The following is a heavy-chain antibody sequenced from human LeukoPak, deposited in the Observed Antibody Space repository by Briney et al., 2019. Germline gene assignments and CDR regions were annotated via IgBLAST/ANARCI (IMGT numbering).Heavy chain of an antibody. CDR1: GFIFSSYE. CDR3: ARDLFPSTTAYFDY. D-gene: IGHD4-11*01. J-gene: IGHJ4*02. V-gene: IGHV3-21*01. Sequence: PGGSLRLSCTASGFIFSSYEMNWVRQAPGKGLEWVSSISSSSRYIYYADSVKGRFTISRDDAKNSLYLQMNSLRAEDTAVYYCARDLFPSTTAYFDYWGQGTLVTVSS. CDR2: ISSSSRYI.